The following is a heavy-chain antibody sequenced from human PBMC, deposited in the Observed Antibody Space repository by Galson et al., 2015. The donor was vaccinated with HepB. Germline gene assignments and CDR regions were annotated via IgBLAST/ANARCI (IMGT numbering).Heavy chain of an antibody. CDR3: ARDFARDGTYFHDY. J-gene: IGHJ4*02. CDR2: ISSGGGST. Sequence: SLRLSCAASGFTFSNHAVSWVRQAPGKGLEWVSAISSGGGSTYYADSVKGRFTISRDNSKNTLYLQMNNLRAEDTAIYYCARDFARDGTYFHDYWGQGTLVTVSS. D-gene: IGHD1-26*01. CDR1: GFTFSNHA. V-gene: IGHV3-23*01.